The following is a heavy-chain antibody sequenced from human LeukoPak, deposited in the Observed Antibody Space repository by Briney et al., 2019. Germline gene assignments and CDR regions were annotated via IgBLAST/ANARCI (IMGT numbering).Heavy chain of an antibody. Sequence: GGSLRLSCAASGFTFDDYAMYWVRQAPGKGLEWVSGISWNSGSIGYADSVRGRFTISRDNAKNSLYLQMNSLRAEDTALYYCAKDIGYSYGMDVWGQGTTVTVSS. CDR1: GFTFDDYA. D-gene: IGHD5-18*01. V-gene: IGHV3-9*01. CDR2: ISWNSGSI. CDR3: AKDIGYSYGMDV. J-gene: IGHJ6*02.